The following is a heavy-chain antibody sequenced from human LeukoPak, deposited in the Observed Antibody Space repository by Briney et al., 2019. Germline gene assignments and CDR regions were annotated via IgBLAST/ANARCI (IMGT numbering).Heavy chain of an antibody. CDR2: ISSSGTTI. V-gene: IGHV3-11*04. D-gene: IGHD3-22*01. J-gene: IGHJ4*02. Sequence: KPGGSLTLSCAASGFTFSDYYMSWIRQAPGKGLEWVSYISSSGTTIYYADSVKGRFTISRDNAKNSLYLQMNSLRAEETAVYYCARARAYYYESSLLFDYWGQGTLVTVSP. CDR1: GFTFSDYY. CDR3: ARARAYYYESSLLFDY.